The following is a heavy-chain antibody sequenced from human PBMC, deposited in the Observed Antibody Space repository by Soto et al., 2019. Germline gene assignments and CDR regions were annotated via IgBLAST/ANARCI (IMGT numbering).Heavy chain of an antibody. CDR3: ARDSGDGDYCAY. D-gene: IGHD1-26*01. V-gene: IGHV4-4*02. CDR2: IYHSGST. J-gene: IGHJ4*02. CDR1: SGSISSSNW. Sequence: QVQLQESGPGLVKPSGPLSLTCAVSSGSISSSNWWSWVLQPPGKGLKWIGEIYHSGSTNYNTSLKSRVTRSVDKSKNQLSLKLSSVTDADTAVYYCARDSGDGDYCAYWVKGTLVTVSS.